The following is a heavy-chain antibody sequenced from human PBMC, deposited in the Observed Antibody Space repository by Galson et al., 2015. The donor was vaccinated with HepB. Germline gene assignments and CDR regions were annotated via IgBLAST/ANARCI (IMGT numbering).Heavy chain of an antibody. Sequence: SLRLSCAASGFTFSSYAMHWVRQAPGKGLEYVSAISSNGGSTYYADSVKGRFTISRDNSKNTLYLQMSSLRAEDTAVYYCVKAYYGGNSGFHFDYWGQGTLVTVSS. J-gene: IGHJ4*02. V-gene: IGHV3-64D*06. CDR2: ISSNGGST. D-gene: IGHD4-23*01. CDR3: VKAYYGGNSGFHFDY. CDR1: GFTFSSYA.